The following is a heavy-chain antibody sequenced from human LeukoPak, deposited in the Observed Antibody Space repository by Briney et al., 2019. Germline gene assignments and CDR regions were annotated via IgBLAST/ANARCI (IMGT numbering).Heavy chain of an antibody. V-gene: IGHV3-53*01. CDR3: AKDPGELPFDY. D-gene: IGHD1-1*01. J-gene: IGHJ4*02. CDR2: IYSGGST. Sequence: GGSLRLSCAASGFTVSSNYMSWVRQAPGKGLEWVSVIYSGGSTYYADSVKGRFTISRDNSKNTLYLQMNSLRAEDTAVYYCAKDPGELPFDYWGQGTLVTVSS. CDR1: GFTVSSNY.